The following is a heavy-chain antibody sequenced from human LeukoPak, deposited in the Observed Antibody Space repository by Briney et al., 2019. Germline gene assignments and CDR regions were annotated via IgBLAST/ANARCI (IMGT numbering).Heavy chain of an antibody. Sequence: QAGGSLRLSCAASGFTVSTNYMNWVRQAPGKGLEWVSILYSGSSTYYADSVEGRFTISRDSSKITLFLQMNDLRAEDTAVYYCARVGDHFHWYLDLWGRGTLVTVSS. J-gene: IGHJ2*01. CDR2: LYSGSST. D-gene: IGHD3-3*02. V-gene: IGHV3-53*01. CDR1: GFTVSTNY. CDR3: ARVGDHFHWYLDL.